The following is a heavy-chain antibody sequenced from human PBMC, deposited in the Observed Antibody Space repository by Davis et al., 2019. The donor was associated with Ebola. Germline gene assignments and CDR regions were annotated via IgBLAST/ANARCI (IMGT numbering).Heavy chain of an antibody. CDR1: GFSFSSYW. J-gene: IGHJ6*04. CDR2: IKQDGSEK. D-gene: IGHD4-17*01. V-gene: IGHV3-7*03. Sequence: GGSLRLSCAASGFSFSSYWMSWVRQAPGKGLEWVANIKQDGSEKYYVDSVEGRFTISRDDSKNTVYLQMNRLQTEDTAVYYCNALRLHLEDYGMDVWGTGTTVTVSS. CDR3: NALRLHLEDYGMDV.